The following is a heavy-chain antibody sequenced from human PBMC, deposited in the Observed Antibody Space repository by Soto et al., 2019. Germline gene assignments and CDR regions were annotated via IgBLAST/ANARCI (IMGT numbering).Heavy chain of an antibody. D-gene: IGHD1-26*01. Sequence: EVQLVESGGGLVQPGGSLRLSCVVSGFTLSDHYIDWVRQAPGKGLEWVGRTKNKAQRYTTEYAASVKGRFTISRDDSENSVYLQMNSLKTEDMAVYYCVRWDSGNPENWGQGTLVTVSS. J-gene: IGHJ4*02. V-gene: IGHV3-72*01. CDR3: VRWDSGNPEN. CDR1: GFTLSDHY. CDR2: TKNKAQRYTT.